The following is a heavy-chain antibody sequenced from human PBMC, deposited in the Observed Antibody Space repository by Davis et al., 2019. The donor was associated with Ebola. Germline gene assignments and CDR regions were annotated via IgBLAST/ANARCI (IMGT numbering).Heavy chain of an antibody. Sequence: ASVKVSCKASGYTFTSYYMHWVRQAPGQGLEWMGIINPSGGSTSYAQKFQGRVTITRDTSARTAYMELSSLRSEDTAVYYCARSAGTIENWFDPWGQGTLVTVSS. D-gene: IGHD6-13*01. J-gene: IGHJ5*02. CDR1: GYTFTSYY. CDR2: INPSGGST. V-gene: IGHV1-46*01. CDR3: ARSAGTIENWFDP.